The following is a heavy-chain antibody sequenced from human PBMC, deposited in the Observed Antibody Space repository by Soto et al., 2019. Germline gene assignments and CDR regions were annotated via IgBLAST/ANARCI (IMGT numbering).Heavy chain of an antibody. V-gene: IGHV4-59*08. CDR3: ARRNIAAADSLVNDTFDM. CDR1: GGSISSYY. CDR2: IYYSGSS. Sequence: QVQLQESGPGLVKPSETLSLTCTVSGGSISSYYWSWIRQPPGKGLEWIGYIYYSGSSNYNPSLKSRVTISVDTSKNQFSLKLSSVTAADTAVYYCARRNIAAADSLVNDTFDMWGQGTMVTVSS. D-gene: IGHD6-13*01. J-gene: IGHJ3*02.